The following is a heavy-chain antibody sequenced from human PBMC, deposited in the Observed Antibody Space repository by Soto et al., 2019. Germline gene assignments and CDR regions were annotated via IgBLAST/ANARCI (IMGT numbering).Heavy chain of an antibody. D-gene: IGHD3-10*01. CDR2: ISGSGGST. V-gene: IGHV3-23*01. Sequence: GGSLRLSCAASGFTFSSYAMSWVRQAPGKGLEWVSAISGSGGSTYYADSVKGRFTISRNNSKNTLYLQMNSLRAEDTAVYYCAKDLYDYYGSGSYLDYWGQGTLVTVSS. CDR1: GFTFSSYA. J-gene: IGHJ4*02. CDR3: AKDLYDYYGSGSYLDY.